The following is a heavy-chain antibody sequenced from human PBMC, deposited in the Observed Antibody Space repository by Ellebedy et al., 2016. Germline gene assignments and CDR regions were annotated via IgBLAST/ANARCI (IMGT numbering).Heavy chain of an antibody. V-gene: IGHV4-34*01. CDR2: INHSGST. J-gene: IGHJ6*03. Sequence: SETLSLTXAVYGGAFSGYYWTWIRQPPGKGLEWIGEINHSGSTNYNPSLKSRVTISVDTSKNQFSLKLGSVTAADTAVYYCARKYYYDSGSYWGSYYYYYYMDVWGKGTTVTVSS. CDR1: GGAFSGYY. D-gene: IGHD3-10*01. CDR3: ARKYYYDSGSYWGSYYYYYYMDV.